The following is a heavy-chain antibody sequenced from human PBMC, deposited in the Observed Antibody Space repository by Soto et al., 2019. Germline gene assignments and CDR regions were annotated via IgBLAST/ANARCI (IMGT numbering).Heavy chain of an antibody. CDR2: ISGSGGST. J-gene: IGHJ4*02. V-gene: IGHV3-23*01. D-gene: IGHD3-22*01. CDR1: GFTFSSYA. CDR3: AKGGYYDSSGYVSC. Sequence: QPGGSLRLSCAASGFTFSSYAMSWVRQAPGKGLEWVSAISGSGGSTYYADSVKGRFTISRDNSKNTLYLQMNSLRAEDTAVYYCAKGGYYDSSGYVSCWGQGTLVTVSS.